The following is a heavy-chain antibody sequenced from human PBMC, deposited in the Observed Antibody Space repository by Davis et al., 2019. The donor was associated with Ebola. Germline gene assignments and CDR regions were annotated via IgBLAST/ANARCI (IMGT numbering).Heavy chain of an antibody. D-gene: IGHD5-24*01. CDR2: ISYNGGNK. CDR3: AKGLGWYGMDV. V-gene: IGHV3-30*09. Sequence: GESLKISCAASGFTFSSYEMNWVRQAPGKGLEWVVFISYNGGNKYYADSVRGRFAISRDNSKNTAYLQMNSLRPEDTAVYYCAKGLGWYGMDVWGQGTTVTVSS. J-gene: IGHJ6*02. CDR1: GFTFSSYE.